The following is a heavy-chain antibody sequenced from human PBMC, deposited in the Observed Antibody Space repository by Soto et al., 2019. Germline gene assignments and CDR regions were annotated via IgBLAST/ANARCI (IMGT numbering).Heavy chain of an antibody. J-gene: IGHJ4*02. CDR2: TYYSGGS. CDR3: ARLSGYDPAGAADK. CDR1: GASVSSAEHS. D-gene: IGHD5-12*01. Sequence: QVQLQESGPGLVKASQTLSLTCTLSGASVSSAEHSWSWIRQPPGKGLEWIGYTYYSGGSYYNASLQRLVSISVDTSQNQFSLKLTSVTAADTAVYYCARLSGYDPAGAADKWGPGILVSVSS. V-gene: IGHV4-30-4*01.